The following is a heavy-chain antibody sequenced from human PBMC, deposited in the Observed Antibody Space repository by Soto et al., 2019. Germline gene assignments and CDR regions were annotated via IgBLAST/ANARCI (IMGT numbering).Heavy chain of an antibody. D-gene: IGHD3-10*01. CDR3: ARAFKGSYFYAFDI. Sequence: QVQLQESGPGLVKPSETLSLTCTVSGGSISSYYWSWLRQPPGKGLEWIGYIYYSGSTNYNPSLKSRVTISVDTSKNQFSLKLSSVTAADTAVYYCARAFKGSYFYAFDIWGQGTMVTVSS. CDR2: IYYSGST. J-gene: IGHJ3*02. V-gene: IGHV4-59*08. CDR1: GGSISSYY.